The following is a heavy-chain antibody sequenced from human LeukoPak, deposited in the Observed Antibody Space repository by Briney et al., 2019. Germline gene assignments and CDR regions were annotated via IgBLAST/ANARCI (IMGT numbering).Heavy chain of an antibody. Sequence: PGGSLRLSCAASGFTFNTFTMNWVRQAPGKGLEWVSAINRGGDGTYYADFAQGRFTISRDNSENTLYLQMNSLRPEDTATYYCAKGTERYRGVSSFDSWGQGTQVTVSS. J-gene: IGHJ4*02. V-gene: IGHV3-23*01. CDR1: GFTFNTFT. CDR3: AKGTERYRGVSSFDS. CDR2: INRGGDGT. D-gene: IGHD3-10*01.